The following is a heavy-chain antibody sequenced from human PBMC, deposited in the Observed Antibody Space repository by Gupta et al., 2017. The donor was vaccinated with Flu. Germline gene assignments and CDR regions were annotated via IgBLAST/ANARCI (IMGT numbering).Heavy chain of an antibody. CDR1: GYTFTSYA. Sequence: QVQLVQSGAEVKKPGASVKVSCKASGYTFTSYAMHWVRQAPGQRLEWMGWINAGNGNTKYSQKFQGRVTITRDTSASTAYMELSSLRSEDTAVYYCARNSDYDILTGSSRSHYYYGMDVWGQGTTVTVSS. D-gene: IGHD3-9*01. J-gene: IGHJ6*02. V-gene: IGHV1-3*01. CDR3: ARNSDYDILTGSSRSHYYYGMDV. CDR2: INAGNGNT.